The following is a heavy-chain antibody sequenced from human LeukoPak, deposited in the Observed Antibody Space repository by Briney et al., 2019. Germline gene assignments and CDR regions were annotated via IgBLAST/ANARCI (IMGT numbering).Heavy chain of an antibody. V-gene: IGHV3-9*01. CDR3: ARVIGSYGDSAY. J-gene: IGHJ4*02. Sequence: HPGGSLRLSCAASGFTFDDYAMHWVRQAPGKGLEWVSGISWNSGSIGYADSLKGRFTISRDNAKNSLYLQMDSLRAEDTAVYYCARVIGSYGDSAYWGQGTLVTVSS. D-gene: IGHD3-16*01. CDR2: ISWNSGSI. CDR1: GFTFDDYA.